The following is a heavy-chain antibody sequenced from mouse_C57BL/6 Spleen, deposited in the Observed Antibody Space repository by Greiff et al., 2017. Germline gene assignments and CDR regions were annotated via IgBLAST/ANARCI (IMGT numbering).Heavy chain of an antibody. CDR3: ARRVTTVVAGAMDY. J-gene: IGHJ4*01. V-gene: IGHV1-61*01. D-gene: IGHD1-1*01. CDR1: GYTFTSYW. Sequence: QVQLQQPGAELVRPGSSVKLSCKASGYTFTSYWMDWVKQRPGQGLEWIGNIYPSDSETHYNQKFKDKATLTVDKSSSTAYMQLSSLTSEDSAVYYCARRVTTVVAGAMDYWGQGTSVTVSS. CDR2: IYPSDSET.